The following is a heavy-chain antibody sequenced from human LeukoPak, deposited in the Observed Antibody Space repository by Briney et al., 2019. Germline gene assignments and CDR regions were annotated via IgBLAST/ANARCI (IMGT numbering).Heavy chain of an antibody. Sequence: SETLSLTCTVSGGSISSYYWSWIRQPPGKGLEWIGGIYYSGSTYYNPSLKSRVTISVDTSKNQFSLKLSSVTAADTAVYYCARVTMIVVVKNDYYMDVWGKGTTVTVSS. D-gene: IGHD3-22*01. CDR3: ARVTMIVVVKNDYYMDV. J-gene: IGHJ6*03. CDR1: GGSISSYY. V-gene: IGHV4-39*07. CDR2: IYYSGST.